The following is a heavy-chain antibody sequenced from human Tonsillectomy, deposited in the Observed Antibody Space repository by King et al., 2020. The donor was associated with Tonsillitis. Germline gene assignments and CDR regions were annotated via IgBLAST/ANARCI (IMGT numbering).Heavy chain of an antibody. CDR2: IDWDDDK. J-gene: IGHJ4*02. CDR1: GFSLSTSGMC. Sequence: TLKESGPALVKPTQTLTLTCTFSGFSLSTSGMCVSWIRQPPGKALEWLARIDWDDDKYYRTSLKTRLTISKDTSKNQVVLTMTNMDPVDTATYYCARTTYYYDSSGYFLFDYWGQGTLVTVSS. D-gene: IGHD3-22*01. CDR3: ARTTYYYDSSGYFLFDY. V-gene: IGHV2-70*11.